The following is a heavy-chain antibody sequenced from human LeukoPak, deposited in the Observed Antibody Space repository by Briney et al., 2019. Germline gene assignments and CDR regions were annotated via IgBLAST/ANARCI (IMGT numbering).Heavy chain of an antibody. CDR2: IYYSGSA. V-gene: IGHV4-31*03. CDR3: ARGRFYGFSGDS. Sequence: SETLSLTCTVSGGSISSGGYYWSWIRQHPGKGLEWIGYIYYSGSASYNPSLKSRVTISVDTSKNQFSLRLSSVTAADTAVYYCARGRFYGFSGDSWGQGSLVTVSS. J-gene: IGHJ4*02. D-gene: IGHD3-10*01. CDR1: GGSISSGGYY.